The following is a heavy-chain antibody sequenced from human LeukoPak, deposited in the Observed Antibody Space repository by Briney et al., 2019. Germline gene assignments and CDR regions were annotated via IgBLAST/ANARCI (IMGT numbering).Heavy chain of an antibody. CDR1: GFTFSTFW. J-gene: IGHJ4*02. V-gene: IGHV3-7*01. CDR2: IKTDGSEK. D-gene: IGHD3-9*01. CDR3: ARDILTGRMPGIPYY. Sequence: GGSLRLSCAASGFTFSTFWMSWVRQAPGKGLVWVANIKTDGSEKYYVDSMKGRFTVSRDNAKNSLYLQMDSLRAEDTAVYYCARDILTGRMPGIPYYWGQGTLVTVSS.